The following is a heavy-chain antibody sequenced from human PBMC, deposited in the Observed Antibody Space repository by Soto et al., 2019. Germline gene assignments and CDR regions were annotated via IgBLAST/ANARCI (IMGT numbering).Heavy chain of an antibody. D-gene: IGHD4-17*01. J-gene: IGHJ4*02. CDR3: AKGFQGDYGDIFDY. Sequence: QVQLVESGGGVVQPGRSLRLSCAASGFTFSSYGMHWVRQAPGKGLEWVAVISYDGSNKYYADSVKGRFTISRDNSKNTLYLQMNSLRAEDMAVYYCAKGFQGDYGDIFDYWGQGTLVTVSS. CDR2: ISYDGSNK. CDR1: GFTFSSYG. V-gene: IGHV3-30*18.